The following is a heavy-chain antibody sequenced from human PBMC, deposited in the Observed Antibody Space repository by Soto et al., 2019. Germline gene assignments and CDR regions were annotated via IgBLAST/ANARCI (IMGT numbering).Heavy chain of an antibody. D-gene: IGHD3-10*01. CDR3: AKDRGYGSGSYYKVRDAFDI. CDR1: GFTFSSYA. J-gene: IGHJ3*02. Sequence: GGSLRLSFAASGFTFSSYAMSGVRQAPGKGLEWVSAISGSGGSTYYADSVKARFTISRDNSKNTLYLQMNSLRAEDTAVYYCAKDRGYGSGSYYKVRDAFDIWGQGTMVTVSS. V-gene: IGHV3-23*01. CDR2: ISGSGGST.